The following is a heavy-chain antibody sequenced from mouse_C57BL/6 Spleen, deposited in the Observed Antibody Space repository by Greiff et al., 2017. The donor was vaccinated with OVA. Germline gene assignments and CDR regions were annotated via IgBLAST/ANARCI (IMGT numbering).Heavy chain of an antibody. CDR1: GYTFTDYN. Sequence: VQLQQSGPELVKPGASVKMSCKASGYTFTDYNMHWVKQSHGKSLEWIGYINPNNGGTSYNQKFKGKATLTVNKSSSTAYMELRSLTSEDSAVYYCARPNWDGYYFDYWGQGTTLTVSS. CDR3: ARPNWDGYYFDY. J-gene: IGHJ2*01. D-gene: IGHD4-1*02. V-gene: IGHV1-22*01. CDR2: INPNNGGT.